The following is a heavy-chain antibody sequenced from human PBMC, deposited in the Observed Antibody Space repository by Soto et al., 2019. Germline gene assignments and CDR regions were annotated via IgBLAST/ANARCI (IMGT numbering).Heavy chain of an antibody. CDR2: ISAYNGNT. CDR1: GHTFSSYG. CDR3: ARALYCSCGSCYFDH. D-gene: IGHD2-15*01. Sequence: QVQLVQSGAEVVKPGASVRVSCKTSGHTFSSYGFTWVRQAPGQGLEWMGWISAYNGNTNYAQKFKGRVTVTTDTSTSTAYMELRSLRSDYTAVYYCARALYCSCGSCYFDHCVQGTLVTVSS. V-gene: IGHV1-18*01. J-gene: IGHJ4*02.